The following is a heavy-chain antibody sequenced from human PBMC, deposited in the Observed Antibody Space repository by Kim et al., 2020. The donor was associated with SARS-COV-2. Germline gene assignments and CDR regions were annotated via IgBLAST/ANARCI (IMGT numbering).Heavy chain of an antibody. D-gene: IGHD3-3*01. CDR2: IYPGDSDT. CDR1: GYSFTSYW. J-gene: IGHJ3*02. V-gene: IGHV5-51*01. Sequence: GESLKISCKGSGYSFTSYWIGWVRQMPGKGLEWMGIIYPGDSDTRYSPSFQGQVTISADKSISTAYLQWSSLKASDTAMYYCAGLKYYDFWSGYAFDICGQGTMVTVPS. CDR3: AGLKYYDFWSGYAFDI.